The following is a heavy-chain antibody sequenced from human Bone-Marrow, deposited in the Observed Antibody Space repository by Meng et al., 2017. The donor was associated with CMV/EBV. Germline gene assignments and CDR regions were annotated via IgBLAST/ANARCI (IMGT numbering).Heavy chain of an antibody. D-gene: IGHD4-11*01. V-gene: IGHV3-23*01. J-gene: IGHJ6*02. CDR2: ISGSGGST. CDR1: GFTFSSYA. CDR3: AKDDSRNYHGMDV. Sequence: LSLTCAAAGFTFSSYAMSWVRQAPGKGLEWVSAISGSGGSTYYADSAKGRFTISRDISKNTPYLQMNSLRDEDTAVYYCAKDDSRNYHGMDVWGQGTTVTVSS.